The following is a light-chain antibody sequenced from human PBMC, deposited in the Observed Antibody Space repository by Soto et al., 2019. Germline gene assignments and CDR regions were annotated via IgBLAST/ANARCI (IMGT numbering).Light chain of an antibody. CDR2: STN. Sequence: QTVVTQEPPFSVSPGGTVTLTCGLSSGSVSSGHYPSWYQQTPGQAPRTLIYSTNTRSSGVPDRFSGSILGSKAALTITGAQADDESDYYCVLYMGSGIWVFGGGTKLNVL. V-gene: IGLV8-61*01. J-gene: IGLJ3*02. CDR1: SGSVSSGHY. CDR3: VLYMGSGIWV.